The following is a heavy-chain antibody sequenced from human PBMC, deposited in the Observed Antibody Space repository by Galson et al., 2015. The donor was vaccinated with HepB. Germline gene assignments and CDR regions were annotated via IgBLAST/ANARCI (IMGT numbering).Heavy chain of an antibody. CDR3: ARTVLWDDGIAAVPGTLDY. Sequence: SVKVSCKASGGTFSSYAISWVRQAPGQGLEWMGGIIPIFGTANYAQKFQGRVTITADKSTSTAYMELSSLRSEDTAVYYCARTVLWDDGIAAVPGTLDYWGQGTLVTVSS. J-gene: IGHJ4*02. V-gene: IGHV1-69*06. D-gene: IGHD6-13*01. CDR1: GGTFSSYA. CDR2: IIPIFGTA.